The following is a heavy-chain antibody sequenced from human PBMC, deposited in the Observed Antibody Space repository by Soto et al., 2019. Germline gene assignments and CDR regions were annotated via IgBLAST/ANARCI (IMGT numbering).Heavy chain of an antibody. CDR3: ARDLAYCGGDCYGWFDP. D-gene: IGHD2-21*02. CDR2: IIPIFGTA. Sequence: QVQLVQAGAEVKKPGSSVKVSCKSSGGTFSSYAISWVRQAPGQGLEWMGGIIPIFGTATYAQKFQGRVTITADKSTRRAYMELSSLSSEDTSVYYCARDLAYCGGDCYGWFDPWGQGNLVTV. CDR1: GGTFSSYA. V-gene: IGHV1-69*06. J-gene: IGHJ5*02.